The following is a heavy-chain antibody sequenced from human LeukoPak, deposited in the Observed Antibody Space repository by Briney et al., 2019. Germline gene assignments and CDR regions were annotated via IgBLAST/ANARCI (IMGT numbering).Heavy chain of an antibody. CDR2: KSKTDGGTT. Sequence: GGSLRLSCAASGFTFSSYEMNWVRQAPGKGLEWVGRKSKTDGGTTDYAAPVKGRFTISRDDSKNTLYLQMNSLKTEDTAVYYCTTDATWIQLWLPYDYWGQGTLVTVSS. J-gene: IGHJ4*02. CDR3: TTDATWIQLWLPYDY. V-gene: IGHV3-15*01. CDR1: GFTFSSYE. D-gene: IGHD5-18*01.